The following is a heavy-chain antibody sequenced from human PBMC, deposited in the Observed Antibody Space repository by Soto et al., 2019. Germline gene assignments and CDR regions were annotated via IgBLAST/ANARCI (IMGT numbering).Heavy chain of an antibody. CDR3: ARSYRRYCSGGSCYSYYYYYMDV. J-gene: IGHJ6*03. V-gene: IGHV4-59*01. Sequence: QVQLQESGPGLVKPSETLSLTCTVSGGSISSYYWSWIRQPPGKGLEWIGYIYYSGSTNYNPSLKRRVTLSIDTSKNQFSLKLSSVTAADTAVYYCARSYRRYCSGGSCYSYYYYYMDVWGKGTTVTVSS. CDR2: IYYSGST. CDR1: GGSISSYY. D-gene: IGHD2-15*01.